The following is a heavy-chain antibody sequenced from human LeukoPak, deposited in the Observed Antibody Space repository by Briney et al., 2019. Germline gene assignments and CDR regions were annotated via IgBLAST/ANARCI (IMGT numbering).Heavy chain of an antibody. CDR1: GFSIGNDYY. CDR3: ARLIRFLEWHQRDY. V-gene: IGHV4-38-2*02. J-gene: IGHJ4*02. CDR2: IFHSGNT. D-gene: IGHD3-3*01. Sequence: SETLSLTCTVSGFSIGNDYYWGWLRQPPGKGLEWIGNIFHSGNTYYKLSLKSRLTISMDTSMNQFSLKLSSVTAADTAVYYCARLIRFLEWHQRDYWGQGTLVTVSS.